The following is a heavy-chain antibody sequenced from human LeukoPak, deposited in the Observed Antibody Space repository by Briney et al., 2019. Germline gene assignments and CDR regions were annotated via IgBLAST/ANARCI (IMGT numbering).Heavy chain of an antibody. D-gene: IGHD6-6*01. V-gene: IGHV3-21*01. CDR1: GFTFSSYS. J-gene: IGHJ3*02. Sequence: GGSLRLSCAASGFTFSSYSMNWVRQAPGKGLEWVSSISSSSSYIYYADSVKGRFTISRDNAKDSLYLQMNSLRAEDTAVYYCARRQLAPDAFDIWGQGTMVTVSS. CDR2: ISSSSSYI. CDR3: ARRQLAPDAFDI.